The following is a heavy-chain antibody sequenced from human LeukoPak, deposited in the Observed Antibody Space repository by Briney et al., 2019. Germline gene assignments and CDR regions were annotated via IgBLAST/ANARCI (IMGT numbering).Heavy chain of an antibody. CDR2: IIPILGIA. Sequence: SVKVSCKASGGTFSSYTISWVRQAPGQGLEWMGRIIPILGIANYAQKFQGRVTVTADKSTSTAYMELSSLRSEDTAVYNCARDRRDGYNYLMAFDYWGQGTLVTVSS. CDR1: GGTFSSYT. CDR3: ARDRRDGYNYLMAFDY. D-gene: IGHD5-24*01. J-gene: IGHJ4*02. V-gene: IGHV1-69*04.